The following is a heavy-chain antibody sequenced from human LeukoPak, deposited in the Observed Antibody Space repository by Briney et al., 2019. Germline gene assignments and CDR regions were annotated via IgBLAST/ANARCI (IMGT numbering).Heavy chain of an antibody. Sequence: GGSLRLSCAASGFTFSSYSMHWVRQAPGKGLGWVAVIWYDGSNKYYADSVKGRFTISRDNSKNTMYLQVNSLRAEDTAVYYCARDITIVGGYDAFDIWGQGTMVTVSS. CDR1: GFTFSSYS. CDR2: IWYDGSNK. J-gene: IGHJ3*02. D-gene: IGHD1-26*01. V-gene: IGHV3-33*01. CDR3: ARDITIVGGYDAFDI.